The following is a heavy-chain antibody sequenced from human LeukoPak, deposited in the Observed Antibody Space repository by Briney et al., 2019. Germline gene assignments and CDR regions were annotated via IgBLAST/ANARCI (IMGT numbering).Heavy chain of an antibody. CDR2: ISSSGSTI. CDR3: ARVDYRGNSGWFDP. D-gene: IGHD4-23*01. Sequence: PGASLRLSCAASGFTFSSYERNWVRQAPGKGLEWVSYISSSGSTISHADSVKCRFPISRAHAQNSLPLQMTSLRAEDTAVYYCARVDYRGNSGWFDPWGQGTLVTVSS. CDR1: GFTFSSYE. V-gene: IGHV3-48*03. J-gene: IGHJ5*02.